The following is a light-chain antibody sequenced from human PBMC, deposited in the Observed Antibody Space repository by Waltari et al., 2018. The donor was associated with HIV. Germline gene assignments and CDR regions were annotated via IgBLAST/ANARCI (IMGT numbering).Light chain of an antibody. V-gene: IGLV2-8*01. Sequence: QSALTQPPSASGSPGQSVPISCTGTSSDVGGYNYVPWYQHHPGKAPKLMIYAVSKRPSGVPDRFSGSKSGNTASLTVSGLQAEDEADYYCSSYAGSNNLVFGGGTKLTVL. CDR2: AVS. CDR1: SSDVGGYNY. CDR3: SSYAGSNNLV. J-gene: IGLJ3*02.